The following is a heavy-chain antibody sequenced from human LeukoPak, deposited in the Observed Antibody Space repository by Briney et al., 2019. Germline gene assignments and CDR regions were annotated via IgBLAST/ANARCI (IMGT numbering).Heavy chain of an antibody. D-gene: IGHD1-7*01. CDR2: ISGSGGST. Sequence: GGSLRLSCAASGFTFNTYTMNWVRQAPGKGLEWVSAISGSGGSTYYADSVKGRFTISRDNSKNTLYLQMNSLRAEDTAVYYCAKPQSQLPFDYWGQGTLVTVSS. CDR3: AKPQSQLPFDY. V-gene: IGHV3-23*01. J-gene: IGHJ4*02. CDR1: GFTFNTYT.